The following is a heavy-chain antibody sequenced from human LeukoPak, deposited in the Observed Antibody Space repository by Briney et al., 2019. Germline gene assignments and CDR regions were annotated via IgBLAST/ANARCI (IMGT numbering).Heavy chain of an antibody. CDR2: ISAYNGNT. D-gene: IGHD3-22*01. CDR3: ARDPLSGYYSYYYYYMDV. Sequence: EASVKVSCKASGYTFTSYGISWVRQAPGQGLEWMGWISAYNGNTNYAQKLQGRVTMTTDTSTSTAYMELRSLRSDDTAVYYCARDPLSGYYSYYYYYMDVWGKGTTATVSS. V-gene: IGHV1-18*01. CDR1: GYTFTSYG. J-gene: IGHJ6*03.